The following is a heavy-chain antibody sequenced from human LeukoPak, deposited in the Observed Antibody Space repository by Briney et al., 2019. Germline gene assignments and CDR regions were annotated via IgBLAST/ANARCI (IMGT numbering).Heavy chain of an antibody. CDR1: GGSISSSSYY. D-gene: IGHD4-17*01. CDR2: IYYSGST. CDR3: ARNPTTVTTWYYYMDV. Sequence: SETLSLTCTVSGGSISSSSYYWGWIRQPPGKGLEWIGSIYYSGSTYYNPSLKSRVTISVDTSKNQFSLNLSSVTAADTAVYYCARNPTTVTTWYYYMDVWGKGTTVTVSS. V-gene: IGHV4-39*07. J-gene: IGHJ6*03.